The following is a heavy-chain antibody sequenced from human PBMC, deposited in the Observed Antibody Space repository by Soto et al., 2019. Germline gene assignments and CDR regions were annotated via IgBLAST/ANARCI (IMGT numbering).Heavy chain of an antibody. CDR2: IKQDGSEK. CDR1: GFTFSSYW. J-gene: IGHJ6*02. Sequence: SLRLSCAASGFTFSSYWMSWVRQAPGKGLEWVANIKQDGSEKYYVDSVKGRFTISRDNAKNSLYLQMNSLRAEDTAVYYCARVGGYSYGYYYYYGMDVWGQGTTVTVSS. V-gene: IGHV3-7*03. CDR3: ARVGGYSYGYYYYYGMDV. D-gene: IGHD5-18*01.